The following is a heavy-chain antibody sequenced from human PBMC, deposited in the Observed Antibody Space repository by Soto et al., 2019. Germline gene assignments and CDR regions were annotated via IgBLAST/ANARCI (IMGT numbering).Heavy chain of an antibody. CDR2: INPGGGRT. CDR3: ARDVSGPGATYVMDV. CDR1: GYIFSSHC. J-gene: IGHJ6*02. D-gene: IGHD2-2*01. V-gene: IGHV1-46*01. Sequence: ASVKVSCKASGYIFSSHCIYWVRQAPGQGLQWMGIINPGGGRTAYAQKVQGRVTLTRDMSPSTVYMELTSLTYDDTAVYYCARDVSGPGATYVMDVWGQGTTVTV.